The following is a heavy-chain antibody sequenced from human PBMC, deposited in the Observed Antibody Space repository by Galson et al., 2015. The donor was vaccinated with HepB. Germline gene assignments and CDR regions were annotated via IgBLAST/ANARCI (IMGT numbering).Heavy chain of an antibody. V-gene: IGHV1-18*04. CDR3: ARVVPPTLDYYDSSGYYRYNWFDP. CDR1: GYTFTSYG. CDR2: ISAYNGNT. D-gene: IGHD3-22*01. J-gene: IGHJ5*02. Sequence: SVKVSCKASGYTFTSYGISWVRQALGQGLEWMGWISAYNGNTNYAQKLQGRVTMTTDTSTSTAYMELRSLRSDDTAVYYCARVVPPTLDYYDSSGYYRYNWFDPWGQGTLVTVSS.